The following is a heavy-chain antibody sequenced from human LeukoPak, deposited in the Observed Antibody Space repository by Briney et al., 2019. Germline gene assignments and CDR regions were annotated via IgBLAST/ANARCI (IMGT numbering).Heavy chain of an antibody. V-gene: IGHV4-39*01. CDR2: VYYDGIT. Sequence: SETLSLTCSVSGDSFASSSFYWGWVRQPPGKGLEWIGTVYYDGITSYSPSLGSRVTMSVATSKSQFSLKLSSVTAADTAIYCCARLNWLFFFDYWGQGTLVTVSS. CDR1: GDSFASSSFY. CDR3: ARLNWLFFFDY. D-gene: IGHD1-20*01. J-gene: IGHJ4*02.